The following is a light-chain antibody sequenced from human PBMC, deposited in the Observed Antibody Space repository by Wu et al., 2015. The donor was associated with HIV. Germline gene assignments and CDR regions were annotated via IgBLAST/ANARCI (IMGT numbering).Light chain of an antibody. CDR1: QSVSNS. Sequence: EIVLRQSPGTLSLSAGERVTLSCRASQSVSNSLAWYQQKPGQAPRLLIYDASTRATGIPARFSGSGSGAEFTLTISSLQSEDFVVYYCLQYSNWPFSFGQGTNPEIK. CDR3: LQYSNWPFS. J-gene: IGKJ2*03. CDR2: DAS. V-gene: IGKV3-15*01.